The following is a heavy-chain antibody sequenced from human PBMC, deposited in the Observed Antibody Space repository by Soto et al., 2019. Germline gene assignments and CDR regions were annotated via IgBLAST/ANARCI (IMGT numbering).Heavy chain of an antibody. CDR2: IYKSGST. J-gene: IGHJ6*03. D-gene: IGHD3-3*02. V-gene: IGHV4-39*01. CDR3: APIFGVVNYYIVV. Sequence: SSETLSLTCIVSGGSISSTTYYWGWIRQPPGKGLEWIGSIYKSGSTYYNVSLKSRVTISVDTSKNQFSLKMSSVTAADTAVYYCAPIFGVVNYYIVVWGKGTTVTVSS. CDR1: GGSISSTTYY.